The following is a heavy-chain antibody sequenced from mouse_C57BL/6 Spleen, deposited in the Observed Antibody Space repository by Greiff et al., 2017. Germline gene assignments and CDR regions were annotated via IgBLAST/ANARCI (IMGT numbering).Heavy chain of an antibody. D-gene: IGHD1-1*01. Sequence: QVQLQQPGAELVKPGASVKLSCKASGYTFTSYWMHWVKQRPGQGLEWIGMIHPTSGSTNYNEKFKSKATLTVDKSSSTAYMQLSSLTSEDSAVYYGARYYYGSSSWFAYWGQGTLVTVSA. V-gene: IGHV1-64*01. J-gene: IGHJ3*01. CDR2: IHPTSGST. CDR3: ARYYYGSSSWFAY. CDR1: GYTFTSYW.